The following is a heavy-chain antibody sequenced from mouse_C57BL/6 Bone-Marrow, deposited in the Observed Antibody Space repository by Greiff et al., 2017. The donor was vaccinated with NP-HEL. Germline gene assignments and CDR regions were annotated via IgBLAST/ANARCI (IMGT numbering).Heavy chain of an antibody. CDR1: GFSLTSYG. J-gene: IGHJ2*01. CDR3: ARTGTLGYFDY. Sequence: QVQLQQSGPGLVQPSQSLSITCTVSGFSLTSYGVHWVRQSPGKGLEWLGVIWSGGSTDYNAAFISRLSISKDNSKSQVFFKMNSLQADDTAIYYCARTGTLGYFDYWGQGTTLTVSS. D-gene: IGHD4-1*01. CDR2: IWSGGST. V-gene: IGHV2-2*01.